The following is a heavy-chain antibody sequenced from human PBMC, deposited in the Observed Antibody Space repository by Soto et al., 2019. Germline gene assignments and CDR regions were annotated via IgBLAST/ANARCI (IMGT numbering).Heavy chain of an antibody. Sequence: EVQLVESGGGLVQPGGSLRLSCAASGFTFSSYWMTWVRQAPGKGLEWVANIKQDGSEKYYVDSGKGRFTISRDNAKNSLYLQMNSLRAEDTAVYYCATHPYSSGWYCWGQGTLVTVSS. V-gene: IGHV3-7*02. CDR3: ATHPYSSGWYC. CDR2: IKQDGSEK. CDR1: GFTFSSYW. D-gene: IGHD6-13*01. J-gene: IGHJ4*02.